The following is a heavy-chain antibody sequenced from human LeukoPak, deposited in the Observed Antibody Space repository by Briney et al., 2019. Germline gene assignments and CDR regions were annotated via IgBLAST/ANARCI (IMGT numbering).Heavy chain of an antibody. CDR1: GFTFSSSY. D-gene: IGHD4-23*01. V-gene: IGHV3-53*01. CDR3: AREVIGNPSYFDY. J-gene: IGHJ4*02. CDR2: IHRDDKT. Sequence: GGSLRLSCAASGFTFSSSYMYWVRQTPGKGLEWVSFIHRDDKTYYADSAKGRFTMSRDNSKNTLYLQMNSLGADDTAVYYCAREVIGNPSYFDYWGQGILVTVSS.